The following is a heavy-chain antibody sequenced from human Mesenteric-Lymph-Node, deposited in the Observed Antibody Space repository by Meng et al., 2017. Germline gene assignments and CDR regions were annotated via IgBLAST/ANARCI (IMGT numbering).Heavy chain of an antibody. J-gene: IGHJ6*02. CDR1: GVSISTYY. Sequence: SETLSLTCTVSGVSISTYYWTWIRQSPGKGLEWIGYISNSGTTTYNPSLKSRVTISEDTSKNQFSLKLSSVTAADTAVYYCARPVKYYYYGMDVWGQGTTVTVSS. V-gene: IGHV4-59*01. CDR2: ISNSGTT. CDR3: ARPVKYYYYGMDV.